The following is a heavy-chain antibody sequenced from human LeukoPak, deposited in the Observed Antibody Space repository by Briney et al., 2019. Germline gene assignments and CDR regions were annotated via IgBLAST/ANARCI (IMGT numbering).Heavy chain of an antibody. V-gene: IGHV4-39*07. D-gene: IGHD2-15*01. CDR1: GGSVSSGSYY. J-gene: IGHJ4*02. Sequence: KPSETLSLTCTVSGGSVSSGSYYWSWTRQPPGKGLEWIGEINHSGSTNYNPSLKSRVTISVDTSKTQLSLKLSSVTAADTAVYYCASLGTYCSGGSCYSFDYWGQGTLVTVSS. CDR3: ASLGTYCSGGSCYSFDY. CDR2: INHSGST.